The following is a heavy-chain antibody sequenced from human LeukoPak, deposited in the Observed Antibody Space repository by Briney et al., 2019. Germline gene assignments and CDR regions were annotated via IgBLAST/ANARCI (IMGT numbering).Heavy chain of an antibody. D-gene: IGHD1-26*01. CDR1: GGSISSSSYY. V-gene: IGHV4-39*07. Sequence: SETLSLTCTVSGGSISSSSYYWGWIRQPPGRGLEWIGSIYYSGSTYYNPSLKSRVTISVDTSKNQFSLKLSSVTAADTAVYYCAREYSGSRGRFDYWGQGTLVTVSS. CDR3: AREYSGSRGRFDY. CDR2: IYYSGST. J-gene: IGHJ4*02.